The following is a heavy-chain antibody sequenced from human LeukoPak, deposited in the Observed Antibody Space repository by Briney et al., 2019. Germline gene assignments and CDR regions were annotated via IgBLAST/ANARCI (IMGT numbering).Heavy chain of an antibody. CDR1: GFTFSDYD. CDR3: TRDRYGMDV. V-gene: IGHV3-13*01. Sequence: PGVSLRLSCAASGFTFSDYDMHWVRQAAGKSLEWVSGIGIVGDTHYPGAVKGRFTISRENAKNSLYLQMNSLRAGDTAVYYCTRDRYGMDVWGQGTTVTVSS. CDR2: IGIVGDT. J-gene: IGHJ6*02.